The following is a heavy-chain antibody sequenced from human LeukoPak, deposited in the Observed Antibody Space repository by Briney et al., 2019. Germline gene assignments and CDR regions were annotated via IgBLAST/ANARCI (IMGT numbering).Heavy chain of an antibody. CDR2: ISSSSSYI. CDR1: GFTFSSYS. D-gene: IGHD6-6*01. V-gene: IGHV3-21*01. CDR3: ARDGEEQLGLWGGYYYYYMDV. Sequence: PGVSLRLSCAASGFTFSSYSMDWLRQAPGKGLEWVLSISSSSSYIYYADSVKGRFTISRDNAKNSLYLQMNSLRAEDTAVYYCARDGEEQLGLWGGYYYYYMDVWGKGTTVTVSS. J-gene: IGHJ6*03.